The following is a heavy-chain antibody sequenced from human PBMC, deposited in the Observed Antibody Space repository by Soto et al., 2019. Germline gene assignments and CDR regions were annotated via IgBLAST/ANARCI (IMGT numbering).Heavy chain of an antibody. CDR3: TRATFDV. J-gene: IGHJ6*02. V-gene: IGHV3-33*01. CDR2: IWFDGVKE. CDR1: GFSFSTYA. Sequence: PXGSLRLSCAVSGFSFSTYAMHWVRQAPGKGLEWLAIIWFDGVKEYYAESVRGRFTISIDNSKNTVFLQMDTVGAEDSALYYCTRATFDVWGQGTTVTV.